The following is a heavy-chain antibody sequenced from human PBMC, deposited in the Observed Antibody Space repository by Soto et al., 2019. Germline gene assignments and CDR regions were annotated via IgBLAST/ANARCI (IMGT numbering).Heavy chain of an antibody. CDR1: GFSFSTYT. J-gene: IGHJ6*02. CDR2: FNAANGDT. CDR3: ATVQFYGVDV. D-gene: IGHD3-10*02. V-gene: IGHV1-3*01. Sequence: QVVLVQSGAEVKKPGASVKISCEASGFSFSTYTIHWGRQAPGQRPEWLGWFNAANGDTKYSPNCQDRVTITGDTSASTAFMELSSLRSEDTAVYYCATVQFYGVDVWCPGTTVTVSS.